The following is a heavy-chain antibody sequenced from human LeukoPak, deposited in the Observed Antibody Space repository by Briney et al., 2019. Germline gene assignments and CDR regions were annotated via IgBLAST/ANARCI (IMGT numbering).Heavy chain of an antibody. Sequence: SSETLSLTCTVSGGSISSSSYYWGWIRQPPGKGLEWIGSIYYSGSTYYNPSLKSRVTISVDTSKNQFSLKLSSVTAADTAVYYCARHYYDSSGYYRIAFGIWGQGTMVTVSS. CDR2: IYYSGST. CDR3: ARHYYDSSGYYRIAFGI. D-gene: IGHD3-22*01. CDR1: GGSISSSSYY. V-gene: IGHV4-39*01. J-gene: IGHJ3*02.